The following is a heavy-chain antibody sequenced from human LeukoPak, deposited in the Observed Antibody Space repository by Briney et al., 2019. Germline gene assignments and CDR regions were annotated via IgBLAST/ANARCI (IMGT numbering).Heavy chain of an antibody. V-gene: IGHV3-23*01. CDR1: GFTFSSYA. Sequence: PGGSLRLSCAASGFTFSSYAMSWVRQAPGKGLEWVSAISGSGGSTYYADSVKGRFTISRGNSKNTLYLQMNSLRAEDTAVYYCVKGFGESYQRYRGDYWGQGTLVTVSS. D-gene: IGHD3-10*01. CDR3: VKGFGESYQRYRGDY. CDR2: ISGSGGST. J-gene: IGHJ4*02.